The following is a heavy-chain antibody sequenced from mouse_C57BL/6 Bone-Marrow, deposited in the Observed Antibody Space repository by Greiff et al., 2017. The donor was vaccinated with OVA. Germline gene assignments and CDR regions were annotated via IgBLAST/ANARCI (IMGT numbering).Heavy chain of an antibody. CDR3: TSIGRCHGDY. CDR1: GFTFSSYA. Sequence: EVKLMESGEGLVKPGGSLKLSCAASGFTFSSYAMSWVRQTPEKRLEWVAYISSGGDYIYYADTVKGRFTISRDNARNTLYLQMSSLKSEDTAMYYCTSIGRCHGDYWGQGTTLTVSS. D-gene: IGHD6-1*01. V-gene: IGHV5-9-1*02. CDR2: ISSGGDYI. J-gene: IGHJ2*01.